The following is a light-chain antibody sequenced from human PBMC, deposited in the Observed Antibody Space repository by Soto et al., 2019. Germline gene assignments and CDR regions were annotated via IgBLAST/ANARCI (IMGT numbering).Light chain of an antibody. Sequence: DIQLTQSPSLLSASVGDRVTITCRASQGIRNYLAWYQQRPAKAPKFLIYDASNLETGVSSRFSGSGSGTEFTLTIRSLQPDDFATYYCQQYDSSSPTFGQGTKLEIK. CDR1: QGIRNY. V-gene: IGKV1-9*01. J-gene: IGKJ2*01. CDR3: QQYDSSSPT. CDR2: DAS.